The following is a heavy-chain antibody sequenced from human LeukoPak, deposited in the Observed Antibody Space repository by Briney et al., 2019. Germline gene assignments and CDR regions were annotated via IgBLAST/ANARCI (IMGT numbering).Heavy chain of an antibody. CDR3: ARRATTERGHSYGLDY. D-gene: IGHD5-18*01. CDR2: ISYDGNNK. V-gene: IGHV3-30*03. J-gene: IGHJ4*02. Sequence: PGGSLRLSCAASGFTFSSYGMHWVRQAPGKGLEWVGFISYDGNNKYYADSVKGRFTISRENSKNTLFLQLNSLRVEDTAVYYCARRATTERGHSYGLDYWGQGTLVTVSS. CDR1: GFTFSSYG.